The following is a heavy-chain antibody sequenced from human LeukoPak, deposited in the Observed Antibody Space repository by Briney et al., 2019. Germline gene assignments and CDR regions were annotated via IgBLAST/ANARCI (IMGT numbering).Heavy chain of an antibody. CDR1: GGSISKYY. J-gene: IGHJ6*02. CDR2: IYYSGST. D-gene: IGHD2-2*01. Sequence: PSETLSLTCTVSGGSISKYYWSWIRQPPGKGLEWIGFIYYSGSTNYNPSLKSRVTISVDTSKNQFSLKLSSVTAADTAVYYCARGIVVVPAAIPRGYYYYYGMDVWGQGTTVTVSS. V-gene: IGHV4-59*12. CDR3: ARGIVVVPAAIPRGYYYYYGMDV.